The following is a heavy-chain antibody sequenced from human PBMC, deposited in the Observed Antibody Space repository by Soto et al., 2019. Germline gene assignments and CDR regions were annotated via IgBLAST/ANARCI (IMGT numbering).Heavy chain of an antibody. CDR3: ARERAVGGKIY. CDR1: GGSISSGDYY. V-gene: IGHV4-30-4*01. D-gene: IGHD2-15*01. J-gene: IGHJ4*02. CDR2: IYYSGNT. Sequence: PSETMSLTCTVSGGSISSGDYYWSWIRQPPGKGLEWIGYIYYSGNTYYNPSLKSRVTISVDTSKNQFSLKLSSVTAADTAVYYCARERAVGGKIYWSQGTLVTGSS.